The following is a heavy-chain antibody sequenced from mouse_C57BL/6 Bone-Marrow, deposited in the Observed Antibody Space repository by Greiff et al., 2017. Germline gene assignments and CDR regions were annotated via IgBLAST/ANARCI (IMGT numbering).Heavy chain of an antibody. V-gene: IGHV1-52*01. CDR1: GYTFTSYW. D-gene: IGHD1-1*01. CDR3: ARSDTTVAPHFDV. J-gene: IGHJ1*03. CDR2: IDPSDSET. Sequence: QVQLQQPGAELVRPGSSVKLSCKASGYTFTSYWMHWVKQRPIQGLEWIGNIDPSDSETHSNQKFKDKATLTVDKSSSTAYMQLSSLTSEDSAVYYCARSDTTVAPHFDVWGTGTTVTVSS.